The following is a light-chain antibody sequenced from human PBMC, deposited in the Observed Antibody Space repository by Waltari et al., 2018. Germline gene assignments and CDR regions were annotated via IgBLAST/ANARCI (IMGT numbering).Light chain of an antibody. CDR2: DVT. Sequence: QSALTQPRSVSGSPGQSATISCNGTSYDVGGYNFVSWYQHQPGKAPKLIIHDVTKRPSGVPDRFAGSRSGNTASLSISGLQADDEGDYYCCSYAGNFTLIFGGGTKLTVL. J-gene: IGLJ2*01. V-gene: IGLV2-11*01. CDR1: SYDVGGYNF. CDR3: CSYAGNFTLI.